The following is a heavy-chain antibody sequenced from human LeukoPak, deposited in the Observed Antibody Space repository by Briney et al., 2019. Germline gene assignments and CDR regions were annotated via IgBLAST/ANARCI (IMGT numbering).Heavy chain of an antibody. CDR2: IKPDGTTK. CDR1: GFPFSSYS. J-gene: IGHJ4*02. D-gene: IGHD6-13*01. V-gene: IGHV3-7*03. CDR3: ARSIPYGTTWYGRSDY. Sequence: GGSPRLSCAASGFPFSSYSMTWVRQAPGKGLEWVANIKPDGTTKFYVDSVKGRFTISRDNALNSLYLQMNSLRAEDTAIYYCARSIPYGTTWYGRSDYWGQGTLVTVSS.